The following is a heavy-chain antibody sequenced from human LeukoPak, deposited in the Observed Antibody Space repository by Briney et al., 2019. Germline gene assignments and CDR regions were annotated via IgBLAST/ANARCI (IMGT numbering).Heavy chain of an antibody. D-gene: IGHD2-21*01. CDR1: GYTFTGYY. Sequence: ASVKVSCKASGYTFTGYYLHWVRQAPGQGLEWMGWINPNSGGTNYAQKFQGRVTMTRDTSISTAYMELSSLRSEDTAVYYCGRGRGGGELFDYWGQGTLVTVSS. CDR3: GRGRGGGELFDY. CDR2: INPNSGGT. J-gene: IGHJ4*02. V-gene: IGHV1-2*02.